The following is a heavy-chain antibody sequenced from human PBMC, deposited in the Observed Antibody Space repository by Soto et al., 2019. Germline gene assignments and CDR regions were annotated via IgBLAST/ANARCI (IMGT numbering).Heavy chain of an antibody. CDR1: GCSISSYY. V-gene: IGHV4-59*01. Sequence: PXETLSLTCTVAGCSISSYYWSWIRQPPGKGLEWIGYIYYSGSTNYNPSLKSRVTISVDTSKNQFSLKLSSVTAADTAVYYCARGYRWLDYWGQGTLVTVSS. D-gene: IGHD5-12*01. CDR2: IYYSGST. CDR3: ARGYRWLDY. J-gene: IGHJ4*02.